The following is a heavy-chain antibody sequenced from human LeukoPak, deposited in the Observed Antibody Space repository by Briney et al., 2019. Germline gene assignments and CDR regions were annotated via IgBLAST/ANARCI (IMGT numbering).Heavy chain of an antibody. D-gene: IGHD6-13*01. V-gene: IGHV4-59*01. J-gene: IGHJ4*02. CDR1: GGSFSGYY. CDR3: ARESSGDIAAADTFGY. Sequence: SEPLSLTCAVYGGSFSGYYWSWIRQPPGKGLEGCGYIYYSGSTNYNPSLKSRVTISVDTSKMQFSLKLSSVTAADTAVYYCARESSGDIAAADTFGYWGQGTLVTVSS. CDR2: IYYSGST.